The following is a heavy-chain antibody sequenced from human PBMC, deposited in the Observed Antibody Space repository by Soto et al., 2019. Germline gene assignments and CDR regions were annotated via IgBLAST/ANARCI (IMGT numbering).Heavy chain of an antibody. CDR2: IYYSGST. V-gene: IGHV4-39*01. CDR3: ARIGLRYYDFWSGYYYYYGMDV. J-gene: IGHJ6*02. Sequence: SETLSLTCTVSGGSISSSSYYWGWIRQPPGKGLEWIGSIYYSGSTYYNPSLKSRVTISVDTSKNQFSLKLSSVTAADTAVYYCARIGLRYYDFWSGYYYYYGMDVWGQGTTVTVS. CDR1: GGSISSSSYY. D-gene: IGHD3-3*01.